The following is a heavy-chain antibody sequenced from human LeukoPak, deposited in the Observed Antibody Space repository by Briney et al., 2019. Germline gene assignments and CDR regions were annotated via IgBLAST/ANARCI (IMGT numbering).Heavy chain of an antibody. V-gene: IGHV3-66*01. CDR3: TRDPPAVAINTYA. Sequence: GSLRLSCAASGVSVSSNFMIWVRQAPGKGLEWVSLIYSGGETSYADSVKGRFSISRDSSKNTLYLQMNSLRVEDTAVYYCTRDPPAVAINTYARGQGTLVTVSS. J-gene: IGHJ4*02. D-gene: IGHD6-13*01. CDR2: IYSGGET. CDR1: GVSVSSNF.